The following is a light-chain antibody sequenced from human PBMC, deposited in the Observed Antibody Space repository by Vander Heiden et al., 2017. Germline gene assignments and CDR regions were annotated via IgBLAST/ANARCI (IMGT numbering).Light chain of an antibody. V-gene: IGLV3-1*01. J-gene: IGLJ2*01. Sequence: SHQLTQPPSVSVCPAQTASTTCSRNKLGNKYACWYQQKPGQPPVLVIYQDSKRPSGIPGRFAGSNAGNTATLTISGAEAKDEADYYCQAWSSSTAVVFGGGTKLTVL. CDR2: QDS. CDR1: KLGNKY. CDR3: QAWSSSTAVV.